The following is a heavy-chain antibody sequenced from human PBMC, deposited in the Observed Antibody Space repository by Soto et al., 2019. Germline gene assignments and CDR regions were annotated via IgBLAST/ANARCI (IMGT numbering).Heavy chain of an antibody. CDR1: GFTFSSYS. CDR2: ISSSSSYI. D-gene: IGHD3-10*01. J-gene: IGHJ4*02. CDR3: ASLEVLWLGETRGDY. Sequence: GGSLRLSCAASGFTFSSYSMNWVRQAPGKGLEWVSSISSSSSYIYYADSVKGRFTISRDNAKNSLYLQMNSLRAEDTAVYYCASLEVLWLGETRGDYWGQGTLFTVPS. V-gene: IGHV3-21*01.